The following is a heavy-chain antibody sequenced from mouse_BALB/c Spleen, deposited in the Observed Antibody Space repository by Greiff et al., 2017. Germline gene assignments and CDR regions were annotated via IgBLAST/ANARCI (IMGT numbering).Heavy chain of an antibody. CDR1: GFSLTSYG. Sequence: VQRVESGPSLVQPSQSLSITCTVSGFSLTSYGVHWVRQSPGKGLEWLGVIWRGGSTDYNAAFMSRLSITKDNSKSQVFFKMNSLQADDTAIYYCAMKLGEGQGFAYWGQGTLVTVSA. CDR2: IWRGGST. V-gene: IGHV2-5-1*01. CDR3: AMKLGEGQGFAY. D-gene: IGHD4-1*01. J-gene: IGHJ3*01.